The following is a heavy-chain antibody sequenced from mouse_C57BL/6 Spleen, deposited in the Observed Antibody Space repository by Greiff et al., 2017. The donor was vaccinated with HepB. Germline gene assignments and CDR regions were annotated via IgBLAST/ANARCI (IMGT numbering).Heavy chain of an antibody. D-gene: IGHD2-5*01. J-gene: IGHJ3*01. Sequence: DVQLVESGAELVRPGASVKLSCTASGFNIKDDYMHWVKQRPEQGLEWIGWIDPENGDTEYASKFQGKATITADTSSNTAYLQLSSLTSEDTAVYYCTTDYSNYGFAYWGQGTLVTVSA. V-gene: IGHV14-4*01. CDR3: TTDYSNYGFAY. CDR1: GFNIKDDY. CDR2: IDPENGDT.